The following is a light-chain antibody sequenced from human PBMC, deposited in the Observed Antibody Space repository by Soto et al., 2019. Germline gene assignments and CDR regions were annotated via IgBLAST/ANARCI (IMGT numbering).Light chain of an antibody. J-gene: IGKJ1*01. CDR3: QQYNSYPWR. CDR1: QTISTC. CDR2: KAS. V-gene: IGKV1-5*03. Sequence: IQMTQSPSTLSSSVGDRVTFTCRASQTISTCLAWYQQKPAQAPKLLVYKASTLEVGVPSRYSASGAGTEFTLTINTLQPADFATYYSQQYNSYPWRFGQGTKV.